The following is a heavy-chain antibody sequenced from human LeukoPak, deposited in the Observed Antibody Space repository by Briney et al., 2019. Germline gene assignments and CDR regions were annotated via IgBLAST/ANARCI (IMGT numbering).Heavy chain of an antibody. Sequence: GESLKISCKGSGYTFTSYWIGWVRQMPGKGLECMGIIYPGDSDTRYSPSFQGQVIISVDKSISTAYLQWSSLKASDTAMYYCASQSDEFFDYWGQGTLVTVSS. J-gene: IGHJ4*02. CDR2: IYPGDSDT. V-gene: IGHV5-51*01. CDR1: GYTFTSYW. CDR3: ASQSDEFFDY. D-gene: IGHD2-21*02.